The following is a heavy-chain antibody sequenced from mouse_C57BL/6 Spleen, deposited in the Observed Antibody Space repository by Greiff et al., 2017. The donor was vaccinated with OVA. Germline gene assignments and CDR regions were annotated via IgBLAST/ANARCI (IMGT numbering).Heavy chain of an antibody. D-gene: IGHD2-1*01. Sequence: EVHLVESGGGLVKPGGSLKLSCAASGFTFSSYAMSWVRQTPEKRLEWVATISDGGSYTYYPDNVKGRFTISRDNAKNNLYLQMSHLKSEDTAMYYCARDGKREAMDYWGQGTSVTVSS. CDR3: ARDGKREAMDY. J-gene: IGHJ4*01. CDR1: GFTFSSYA. CDR2: ISDGGSYT. V-gene: IGHV5-4*01.